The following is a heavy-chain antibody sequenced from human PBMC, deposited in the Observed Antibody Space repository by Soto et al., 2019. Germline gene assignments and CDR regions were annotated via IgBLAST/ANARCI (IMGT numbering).Heavy chain of an antibody. CDR3: AREVIVGATTVYYYYGMDV. Sequence: ASVKVSCKASGYTFTGYYMHWVRQAPGQGLEWMGWINPNSGGTNYAQKFQGWVTMTRDTSISTAYMELSRLSSDDTAVYYCAREVIVGATTVYYYYGMDVWGQGTTVTVSS. CDR2: INPNSGGT. J-gene: IGHJ6*02. V-gene: IGHV1-2*04. CDR1: GYTFTGYY. D-gene: IGHD1-26*01.